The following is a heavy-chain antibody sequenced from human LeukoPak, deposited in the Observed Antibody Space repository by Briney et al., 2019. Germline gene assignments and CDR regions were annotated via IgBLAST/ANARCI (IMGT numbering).Heavy chain of an antibody. J-gene: IGHJ4*02. D-gene: IGHD4-23*01. CDR2: MNPNSGNT. Sequence: GASVKVSCKASGYTFTIYDINWVRQATGQGLEWMGWMNPNSGNTGYAQKFQGRVTMTRNTSISTAYMELSSLRSEDTAVYYCARGPWHSRELRGDYWGQGTLVTVSS. CDR1: GYTFTIYD. V-gene: IGHV1-8*01. CDR3: ARGPWHSRELRGDY.